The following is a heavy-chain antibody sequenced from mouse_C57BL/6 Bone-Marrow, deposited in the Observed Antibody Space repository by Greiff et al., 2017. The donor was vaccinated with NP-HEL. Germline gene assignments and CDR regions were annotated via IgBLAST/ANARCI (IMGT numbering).Heavy chain of an antibody. V-gene: IGHV1-63*01. D-gene: IGHD2-1*01. CDR1: GYTFTNYW. Sequence: VKLQESGAELVRPGTSVKMSCKASGYTFTNYWIGWAKQRPGHGLEWIGDIYPGGGYTNSNEKFKGKATLTADKSSSTAYMQFSSLTSEDSAIYYCARGGNYYWYFDVWGTGTTVTVSS. CDR2: IYPGGGYT. J-gene: IGHJ1*03. CDR3: ARGGNYYWYFDV.